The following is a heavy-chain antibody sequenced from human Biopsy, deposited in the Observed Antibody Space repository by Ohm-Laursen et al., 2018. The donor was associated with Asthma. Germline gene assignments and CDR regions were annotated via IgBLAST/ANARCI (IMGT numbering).Heavy chain of an antibody. J-gene: IGHJ4*02. CDR1: GFTFGGYA. D-gene: IGHD3-22*01. CDR2: ISSSGSTI. Sequence: SLRLSCAASGFTFGGYAMSWARQAPGKGLEWVSYISSSGSTIYYADSVKGRFTISRDNAKNSLYLQMNSLRAEDTAVYYCAREGVNYYDSSGYLEYWGQGTLVTVSS. V-gene: IGHV3-11*01. CDR3: AREGVNYYDSSGYLEY.